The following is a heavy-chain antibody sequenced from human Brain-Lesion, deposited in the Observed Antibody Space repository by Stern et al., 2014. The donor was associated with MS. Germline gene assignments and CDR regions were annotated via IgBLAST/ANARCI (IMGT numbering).Heavy chain of an antibody. CDR2: IFNSGST. Sequence: QVQLVESGPGLVKPSQTLPLSCTVSGGSISSGGYYWSWIRQPAGKGLEWIGRIFNSGSTSYTPSLKSGVPISIDTSKNHFSLRLTSMTAADTAVYYCARGRVVPGFQYYATDVWGQGTTVIVSS. V-gene: IGHV4-61*02. CDR1: GGSISSGGYY. D-gene: IGHD2-2*01. J-gene: IGHJ6*02. CDR3: ARGRVVPGFQYYATDV.